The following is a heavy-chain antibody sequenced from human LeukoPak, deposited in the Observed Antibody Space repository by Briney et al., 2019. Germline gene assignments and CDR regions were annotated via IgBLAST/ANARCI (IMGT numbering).Heavy chain of an antibody. Sequence: PSETLSLTCTVSGGSISSGSYYWSWIRQPAGKGLEWIGRIYTSGSTNYNPSLKSRVTISVDTSKNQFSLKLSSVTAADTAVYYCARGGLRGYSHGPFGVDAFDIWGQGTMVTVSS. V-gene: IGHV4-61*02. CDR2: IYTSGST. D-gene: IGHD5-18*01. CDR3: ARGGLRGYSHGPFGVDAFDI. J-gene: IGHJ3*02. CDR1: GGSISSGSYY.